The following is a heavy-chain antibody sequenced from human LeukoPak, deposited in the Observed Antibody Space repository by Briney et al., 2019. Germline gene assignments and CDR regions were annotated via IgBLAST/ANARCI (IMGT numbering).Heavy chain of an antibody. Sequence: PSETLSLTCAVYGGSFSGYYWSWIRQPPGKGLEWIGEINHSGSTNYNPSLKSRVTISVDTSKNQFSLKLSSVTAADTAVYYCARGRWKQQLAVFDYWGQGTLVTASS. V-gene: IGHV4-34*01. CDR3: ARGRWKQQLAVFDY. D-gene: IGHD6-13*01. J-gene: IGHJ4*02. CDR2: INHSGST. CDR1: GGSFSGYY.